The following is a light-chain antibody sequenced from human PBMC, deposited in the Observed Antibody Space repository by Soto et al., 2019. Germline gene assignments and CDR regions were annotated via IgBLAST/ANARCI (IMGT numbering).Light chain of an antibody. CDR1: QSVSSNY. CDR2: AAS. Sequence: ESVLTQSPGTLSLSPGERATLSCRASQSVSSNYLAWYQQKPGQAPRLLIYAASSRATGIPDRFSGSVSGTDFTLTISRLEPEDFAVYYCQQYGSSPITFGQGTRLEIK. V-gene: IGKV3-20*01. CDR3: QQYGSSPIT. J-gene: IGKJ5*01.